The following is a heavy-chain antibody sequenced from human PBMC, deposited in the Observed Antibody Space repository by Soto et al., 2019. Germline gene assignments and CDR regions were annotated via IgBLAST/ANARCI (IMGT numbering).Heavy chain of an antibody. Sequence: EVQVVESGGGLVQPGGSLRLSCAASGFTFSSYSMNWVRQAPGKGLEWLSYISGSSSNIYYADSVKGRFTISRDNAKNSMYLHLNSLRYVDTAIYYCARALDIAVDAIMGESSRHYSFYGMDVWGQGTTVTVSS. CDR3: ARALDIAVDAIMGESSRHYSFYGMDV. CDR1: GFTFSSYS. J-gene: IGHJ6*02. CDR2: ISGSSSNI. V-gene: IGHV3-48*02. D-gene: IGHD6-19*01.